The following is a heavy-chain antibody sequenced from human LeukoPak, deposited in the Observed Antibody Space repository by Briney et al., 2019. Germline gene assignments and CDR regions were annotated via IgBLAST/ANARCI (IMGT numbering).Heavy chain of an antibody. Sequence: GGSLRLSCAASGFTFSSYWMSWVRQAPGKGLEWVANRKQDGSEKFYVDSVKGRFTISRDNAKNSLYLQMNSLRAEDTAVYYCASRRFLEWLSSPFDYWGQGTLVTVSS. CDR3: ASRRFLEWLSSPFDY. J-gene: IGHJ4*02. CDR1: GFTFSSYW. V-gene: IGHV3-7*01. CDR2: RKQDGSEK. D-gene: IGHD3-3*01.